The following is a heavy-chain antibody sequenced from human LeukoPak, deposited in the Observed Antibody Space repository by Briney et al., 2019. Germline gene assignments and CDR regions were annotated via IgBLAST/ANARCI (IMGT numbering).Heavy chain of an antibody. D-gene: IGHD5-24*01. CDR1: GDSLSDNY. Sequence: PSETLSLTCTVSGDSLSDNYWSWIRQPAGKGLEWIGRIYTSGSINYNPSLKSRVSMSIDTPKNQLSLNLRSLTAADTAVYYCARHVSAYNPHWYFDLWGRGTLVTVSA. CDR2: IYTSGSI. CDR3: ARHVSAYNPHWYFDL. V-gene: IGHV4-4*07. J-gene: IGHJ2*01.